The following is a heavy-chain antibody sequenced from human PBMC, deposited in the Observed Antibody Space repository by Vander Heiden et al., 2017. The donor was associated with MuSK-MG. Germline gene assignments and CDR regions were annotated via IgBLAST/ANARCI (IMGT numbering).Heavy chain of an antibody. J-gene: IGHJ4*02. D-gene: IGHD4-17*01. CDR1: GGSFSGYY. CDR2: INHSGST. V-gene: IGHV4-34*01. CDR3: AIVLAADYGGNSYFDY. Sequence: QVQLQQWGAELLKTSETLSVTCAVYGGSFSGYYGSWSRQPPGKGLERMGEINHSGSTKYNPSLKSRGTISVDTSKHQCALKLSSVTAAETAVYYCAIVLAADYGGNSYFDYWGQGTLVTVSS.